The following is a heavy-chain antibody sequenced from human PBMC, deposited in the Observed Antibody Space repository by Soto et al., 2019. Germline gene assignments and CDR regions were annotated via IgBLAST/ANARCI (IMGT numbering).Heavy chain of an antibody. CDR2: INHSGST. CDR3: ARLTAAGSNYYYYGMDV. CDR1: GGSFSGYY. V-gene: IGHV4-34*01. J-gene: IGHJ6*02. D-gene: IGHD6-13*01. Sequence: QVQLRQWGAGLLKPSETQSLTCAVYGGSFSGYYWSWIRQPPGKGLEWIGEINHSGSTNYNPSLKSRVTISVDTSKNQFSLKLSSVTAADTAVYYCARLTAAGSNYYYYGMDVWGQGTTVTVSS.